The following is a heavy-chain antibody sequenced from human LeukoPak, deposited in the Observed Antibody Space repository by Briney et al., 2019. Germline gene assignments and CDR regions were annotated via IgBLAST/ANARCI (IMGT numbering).Heavy chain of an antibody. V-gene: IGHV3-48*03. CDR3: AKDATAVIGTVYMNV. J-gene: IGHJ6*03. Sequence: GGSLRLSCAASGFTFSNYEMNWVRQAPGKGLEWISHISNFGDIIHYADSVEGRFTISRDNAKNSLYLQMNSLRAEDTAVYYCAKDATAVIGTVYMNVWGKGTTVTISS. CDR2: ISNFGDII. D-gene: IGHD4-11*01. CDR1: GFTFSNYE.